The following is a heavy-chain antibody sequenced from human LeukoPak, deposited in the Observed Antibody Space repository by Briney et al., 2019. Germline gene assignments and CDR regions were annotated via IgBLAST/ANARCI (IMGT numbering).Heavy chain of an antibody. CDR2: INHSGST. Sequence: SETLSLTCAVYGGSFRGYYWSWIRQPPGKGLEWIGEINHSGSTNYNPSLKSRVTISVDTSKNQFSLKLSSVTAADTAVYYCASSGGLGVVVTATEPYYFDYWGQGTLVTVSS. D-gene: IGHD2-21*02. CDR3: ASSGGLGVVVTATEPYYFDY. CDR1: GGSFRGYY. V-gene: IGHV4-34*01. J-gene: IGHJ4*02.